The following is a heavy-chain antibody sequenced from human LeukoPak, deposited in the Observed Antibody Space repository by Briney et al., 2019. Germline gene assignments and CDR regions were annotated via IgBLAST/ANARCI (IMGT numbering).Heavy chain of an antibody. CDR2: INPNSGDT. V-gene: IGHV1-2*02. D-gene: IGHD5-18*01. CDR1: GYTFTSFY. J-gene: IGHJ6*03. CDR3: ARDQWLQSDYYMDV. Sequence: ASVKVSCKASGYTFTSFYMHWVRQAPGQGLEWMGWINPNSGDTNYAQKFQGRVTMTRDTSISTAYMELSRLRSDDTAVYYCARDQWLQSDYYMDVWGKGTTVTVSS.